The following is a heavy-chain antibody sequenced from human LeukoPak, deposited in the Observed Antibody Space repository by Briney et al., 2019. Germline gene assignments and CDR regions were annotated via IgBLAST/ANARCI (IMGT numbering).Heavy chain of an antibody. Sequence: ASVKVSCKASGYTFTGYYTHWVRQAPGQGLEWMGRINPNSGGTNYAQKFQGRVTMTRDTSISTAYMGLSRLRSDDTAVYYCAKLVDSSGYIFDYWGQGTLVTVSS. V-gene: IGHV1-2*06. D-gene: IGHD3-22*01. CDR2: INPNSGGT. CDR3: AKLVDSSGYIFDY. CDR1: GYTFTGYY. J-gene: IGHJ4*02.